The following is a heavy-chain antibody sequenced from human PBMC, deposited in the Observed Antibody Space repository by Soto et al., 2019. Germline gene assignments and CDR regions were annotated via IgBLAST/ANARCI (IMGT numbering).Heavy chain of an antibody. J-gene: IGHJ3*02. V-gene: IGHV4-59*01. D-gene: IGHD2-8*02. CDR2: IYYSGRSISYTGST. CDR3: ARAGHSGGPDAIDI. CDR1: GGSIRSYY. Sequence: SETLSLTCTVSGGSIRSYYWTWIRQPPGEGLEWIGFIYYSGRSISYTGSTTYNPSLKSRVNISIDTSKNQFSLKVTSLTAADTAVYSCARAGHSGGPDAIDIWGQGTMVTVSS.